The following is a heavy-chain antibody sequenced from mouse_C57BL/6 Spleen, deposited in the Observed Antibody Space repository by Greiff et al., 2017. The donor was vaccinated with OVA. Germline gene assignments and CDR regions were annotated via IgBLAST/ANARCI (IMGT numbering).Heavy chain of an antibody. D-gene: IGHD2-1*01. V-gene: IGHV1-69*01. CDR2: IDPSDSYT. CDR3: AKGGYYGSVADY. J-gene: IGHJ2*01. CDR1: GYTFTSYW. Sequence: VKLQQPGAELVMPGASVKLSCKASGYTFTSYWMHWVKQRPGQGLEWIGEIDPSDSYTNYNQKFKGKSTLTVDKSSSTAYMQLSSLTSEDSAVYYSAKGGYYGSVADYWGEGTTLSVSS.